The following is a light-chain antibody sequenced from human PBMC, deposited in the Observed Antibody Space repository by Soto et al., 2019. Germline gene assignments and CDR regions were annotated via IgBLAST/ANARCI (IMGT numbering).Light chain of an antibody. J-gene: IGLJ1*01. CDR1: NSDVGGYNY. CDR2: EFS. V-gene: IGLV2-14*01. Sequence: QSVPSPPGSGSGSRGQSSTISYTGTNSDVGGYNYVSWYQQHPGKSPERRIYEFSHSPSGGFNRFSGSKSDNAASLTISGLQAEDEADYYCSSYTSISTLYVFGAGTKVTGL. CDR3: SSYTSISTLYV.